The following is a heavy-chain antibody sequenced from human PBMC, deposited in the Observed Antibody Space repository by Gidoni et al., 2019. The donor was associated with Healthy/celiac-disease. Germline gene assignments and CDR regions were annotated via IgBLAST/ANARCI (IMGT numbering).Heavy chain of an antibody. V-gene: IGHV3-30*18. CDR3: AKEVWGRANWFDP. CDR2: ISYDGSNK. CDR1: GFTFSSYG. D-gene: IGHD7-27*01. Sequence: QVLLVESGGGVVQPVRSLRLSCAASGFTFSSYGMYWVRQAPGKGLEWVAVISYDGSNKYYADSVKGRFTISRDNSKNTLYLQMNSLRAEDTAVYYCAKEVWGRANWFDPWGQGTLVTVSS. J-gene: IGHJ5*02.